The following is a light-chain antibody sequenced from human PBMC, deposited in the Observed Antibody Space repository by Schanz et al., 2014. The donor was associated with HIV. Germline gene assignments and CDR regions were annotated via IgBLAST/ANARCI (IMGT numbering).Light chain of an antibody. CDR3: ATWDDSLSGWV. CDR1: SSNIGSNY. V-gene: IGLV1-47*01. CDR2: RNN. J-gene: IGLJ3*02. Sequence: QSVLTQPPSASGTPGQRVTISCSGSSSNIGSNYVYWYQQFPGTAPKLLIYRNNLRPSGVPDRFSGSKSGTSASLAISGLRSADEADYYCATWDDSLSGWVFGGGTKLTVL.